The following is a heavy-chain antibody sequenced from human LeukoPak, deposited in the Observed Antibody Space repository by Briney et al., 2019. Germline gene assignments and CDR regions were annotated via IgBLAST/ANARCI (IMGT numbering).Heavy chain of an antibody. CDR2: INHSGST. V-gene: IGHV4-34*01. J-gene: IGHJ4*02. CDR3: ASSIVVVPAAHFNY. CDR1: GFTFSSYS. Sequence: GSLRLSCAASGFTFSSYSMNWVRQPPGKGLEWIGEINHSGSTNYNPSLKSRVTISVDTSKNQFSLKLSSVTAADTAVYYCASSIVVVPAAHFNYWGQGTLVTVSS. D-gene: IGHD2-2*01.